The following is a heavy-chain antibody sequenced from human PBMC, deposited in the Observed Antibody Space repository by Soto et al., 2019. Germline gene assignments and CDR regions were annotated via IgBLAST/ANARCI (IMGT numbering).Heavy chain of an antibody. J-gene: IGHJ4*02. CDR2: FDPEDGET. V-gene: IGHV1-24*01. CDR3: VSGAAACQYGSFDY. Sequence: ASVKVSCKVSGYTLTELSMHWVRQAPGKGLEWMGGFDPEDGETIYAQKFQGRVTMTEDTSTDTAYMELSSLRSEDTAVYYCVSGAAACQYGSFDYWGQGTLVTVSS. D-gene: IGHD6-13*01. CDR1: GYTLTELS.